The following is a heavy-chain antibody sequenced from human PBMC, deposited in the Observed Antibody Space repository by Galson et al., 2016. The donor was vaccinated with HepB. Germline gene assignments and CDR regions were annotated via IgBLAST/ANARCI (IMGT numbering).Heavy chain of an antibody. D-gene: IGHD1-1*01. Sequence: SLRLSCAASGFTFSTYNMNWVRQTPGKGLEWVSSISGSGSYLYYADSAKGRFTISRDNANNSLYLHLSSLGAEDTAVYYCSRDLRNVERPDLTYYYGMDVWGQGTTVTVSS. CDR2: ISGSGSYL. J-gene: IGHJ6*02. CDR1: GFTFSTYN. CDR3: SRDLRNVERPDLTYYYGMDV. V-gene: IGHV3-21*01.